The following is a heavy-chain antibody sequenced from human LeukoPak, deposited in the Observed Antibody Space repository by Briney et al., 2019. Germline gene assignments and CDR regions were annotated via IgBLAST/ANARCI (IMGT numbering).Heavy chain of an antibody. CDR2: ISAYNGNT. CDR1: GYTFTSYG. J-gene: IGHJ3*02. Sequence: ASVKVSCKASGYTFTSYGISWVRQAPGQGLEWMGWISAYNGNTNYAQKLQGRVTMTTDTSTSTAYMELRSLRSDDTAVYYCARDPDIVVVPAADILDAFDIWGQGTMVTASS. CDR3: ARDPDIVVVPAADILDAFDI. V-gene: IGHV1-18*01. D-gene: IGHD2-2*01.